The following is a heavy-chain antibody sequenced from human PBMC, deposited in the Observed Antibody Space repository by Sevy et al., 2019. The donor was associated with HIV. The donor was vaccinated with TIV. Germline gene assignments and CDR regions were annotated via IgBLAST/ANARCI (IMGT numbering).Heavy chain of an antibody. CDR1: GGSFSGYY. CDR2: INHSGST. J-gene: IGHJ4*02. Sequence: SETLSLTCAVYGGSFSGYYWSWIRQPPGKGLEWMGEINHSGSTNYNPSLKSRVTISADTSKNQFSLKLSSVTAADTAVYYCARGVSIAAAALDYWGQGTLVTVSS. D-gene: IGHD6-13*01. CDR3: ARGVSIAAAALDY. V-gene: IGHV4-34*01.